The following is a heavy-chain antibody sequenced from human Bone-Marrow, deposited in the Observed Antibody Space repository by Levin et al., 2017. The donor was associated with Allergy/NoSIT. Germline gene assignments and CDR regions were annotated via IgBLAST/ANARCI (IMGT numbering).Heavy chain of an antibody. CDR2: ISGNSNYL. CDR1: GFTFSTYD. V-gene: IGHV3-21*01. J-gene: IGHJ6*02. D-gene: IGHD6-19*01. Sequence: TGGSLRLSCTASGFTFSTYDMNWVRQAPGKGLEWVSSISGNSNYLYYADSIKGRFTISRDNAKNSLYLQMNSLAVEDTAIYYCTRSQGRSGWSYYYYGMDFWGRGTTLTVAS. CDR3: TRSQGRSGWSYYYYGMDF.